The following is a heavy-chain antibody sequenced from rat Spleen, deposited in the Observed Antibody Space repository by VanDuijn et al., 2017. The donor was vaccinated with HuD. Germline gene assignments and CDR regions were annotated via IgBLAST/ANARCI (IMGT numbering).Heavy chain of an antibody. CDR1: GFSLSSYG. CDR3: ARDSSPHGTYYYDWFAY. V-gene: IGHV2-30*01. CDR2: IWTGGST. D-gene: IGHD1-12*02. Sequence: QVQLKESGPGLVQPSQTLSLTCTVSGFSLSSYGVIWVRQPPGKGLEWMGGIWTGGSTDYNSALKSRLSISRDTSKSQVFLKMNSLQTEDIATYYCARDSSPHGTYYYDWFAYWGQGTLVTVSS. J-gene: IGHJ3*01.